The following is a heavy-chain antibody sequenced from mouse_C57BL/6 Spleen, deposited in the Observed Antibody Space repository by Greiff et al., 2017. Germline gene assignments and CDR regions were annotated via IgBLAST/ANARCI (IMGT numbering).Heavy chain of an antibody. CDR2: IDPNSGGT. CDR1: GYPFPSYW. CDR3: AREADGYYVSFFAY. J-gene: IGHJ3*01. Sequence: VQLQQPGAELVKPGASVKLSCKASGYPFPSYWMHWVKQRPGRGLEWIGRIDPNSGGTKYNEKFRSKATLTVDKPSSTAYMQLSSLTSEDSAVYYCAREADGYYVSFFAYWGQGTLVTVSA. D-gene: IGHD2-3*01. V-gene: IGHV1-72*01.